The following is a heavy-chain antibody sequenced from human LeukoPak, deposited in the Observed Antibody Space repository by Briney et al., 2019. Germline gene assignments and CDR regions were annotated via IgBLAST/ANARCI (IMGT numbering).Heavy chain of an antibody. D-gene: IGHD5-18*01. Sequence: AGGSLRLSCAASGFTFSSYWMHWVRQAPGKGLVWVLRISSDGSSTSYADSVKGRFTISRDNAKNTLYLQMNSLRAEDTAVYYCARDLPDSYGPEGNWYFDLWGRGTLVTVSS. CDR3: ARDLPDSYGPEGNWYFDL. V-gene: IGHV3-74*01. J-gene: IGHJ2*01. CDR2: ISSDGSST. CDR1: GFTFSSYW.